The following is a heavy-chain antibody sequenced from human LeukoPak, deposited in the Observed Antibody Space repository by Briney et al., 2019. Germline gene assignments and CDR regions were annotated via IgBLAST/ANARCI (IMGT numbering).Heavy chain of an antibody. CDR1: GWSFNDYY. V-gene: IGHV4-34*01. Sequence: SETLSLTCAVYGWSFNDYYWNWIRQPPGKGPEWIGEINARGDTNYNPSLKSRVTISVDTSKKQFSLRLTSMIAADTALYYCARGQVPAARGYNWFDPWGQGTLVTVSS. D-gene: IGHD2-2*01. CDR3: ARGQVPAARGYNWFDP. J-gene: IGHJ5*02. CDR2: INARGDT.